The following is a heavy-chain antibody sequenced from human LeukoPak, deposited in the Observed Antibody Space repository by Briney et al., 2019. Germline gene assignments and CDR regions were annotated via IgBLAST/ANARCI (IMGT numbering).Heavy chain of an antibody. V-gene: IGHV3-53*01. CDR1: GFTVSSNY. CDR2: IYSGGST. D-gene: IGHD2-21*01. CDR3: ARGSAYCGGDCYGY. Sequence: PGGSLRLSCAASGFTVSSNYMSWVRQAPGKGLEWVSVIYSGGSTYYADSEKGRFTISRDNSKNTLYLQMNSLRAEDTAVYYCARGSAYCGGDCYGYWGQGTLVTVSS. J-gene: IGHJ4*02.